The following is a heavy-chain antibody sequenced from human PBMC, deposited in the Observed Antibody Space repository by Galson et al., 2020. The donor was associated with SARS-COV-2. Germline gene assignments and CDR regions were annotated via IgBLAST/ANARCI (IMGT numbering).Heavy chain of an antibody. CDR3: ARAGADILTGHPFYYYYGMDV. CDR1: GYTFTGYY. D-gene: IGHD3-9*01. CDR2: INPNSGGT. V-gene: IGHV1-2*02. J-gene: IGHJ6*02. Sequence: ASVKVSCKASGYTFTGYYMHWVRQAPGQGLEWMGWINPNSGGTNYAQKFQGRVTMTRDTSISTAYMELSRLRSDDTAVYYCARAGADILTGHPFYYYYGMDVWGQGTTVTVSS.